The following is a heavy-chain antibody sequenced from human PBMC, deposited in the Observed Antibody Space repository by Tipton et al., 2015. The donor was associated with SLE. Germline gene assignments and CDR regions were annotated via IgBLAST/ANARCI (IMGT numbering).Heavy chain of an antibody. D-gene: IGHD7-27*01. Sequence: GSLRLSCAASGFTFNNAWMSWVRQAPGKGLEWVGRLYMKTDGGTTDYAAPVKGRFIISRDDSKNTVYLQINSLKTEDTALYYCTTYTGGAFHIWGQGTMVTVSS. CDR3: TTYTGGAFHI. CDR2: LYMKTDGGTT. J-gene: IGHJ3*02. CDR1: GFTFNNAW. V-gene: IGHV3-15*01.